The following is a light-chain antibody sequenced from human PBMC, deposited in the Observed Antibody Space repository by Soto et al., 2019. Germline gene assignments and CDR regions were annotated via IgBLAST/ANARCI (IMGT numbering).Light chain of an antibody. J-gene: IGKJ1*01. CDR2: GAS. Sequence: TQSPSSLSAFIGDRVTIACRASQSISSNYLAWYQQKPGQAPRLLIYGASSRATGIPDRFSGSGSGTDFTLTIRRLEPEDFAVYYCQQYGSSYPWTFGQGTKVDIK. V-gene: IGKV3-20*01. CDR1: QSISSNY. CDR3: QQYGSSYPWT.